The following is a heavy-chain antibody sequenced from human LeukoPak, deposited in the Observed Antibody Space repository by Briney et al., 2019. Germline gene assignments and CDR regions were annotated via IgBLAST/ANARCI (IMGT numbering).Heavy chain of an antibody. J-gene: IGHJ4*02. V-gene: IGHV3-72*01. Sequence: GGSLRLSCSASGFSLSNHYMDWVRQAPGKGLEWVGRTRNRADSYTTEYAASVRGRIIISRDDSKNSLFLQMNSLKTEDTAVYFCARGFDYGDGFDYWGQGTLVTVSS. CDR3: ARGFDYGDGFDY. D-gene: IGHD4-17*01. CDR2: TRNRADSYTT. CDR1: GFSLSNHY.